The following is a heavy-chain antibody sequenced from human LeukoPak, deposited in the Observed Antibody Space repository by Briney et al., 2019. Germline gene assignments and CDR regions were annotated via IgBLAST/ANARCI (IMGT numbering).Heavy chain of an antibody. CDR2: INSRSSTI. CDR3: AREVGTPQAFDI. J-gene: IGHJ3*02. Sequence: GGSLRLSCAASRFTFSNYGVNWVRQAPGKGLEWVSYINSRSSTIYYADSVRGRFTISRDNAKNSLYLQMDSLKAEGTAIYYCAREVGTPQAFDIWGQGTMVTVSS. D-gene: IGHD1-26*01. V-gene: IGHV3-48*01. CDR1: RFTFSNYG.